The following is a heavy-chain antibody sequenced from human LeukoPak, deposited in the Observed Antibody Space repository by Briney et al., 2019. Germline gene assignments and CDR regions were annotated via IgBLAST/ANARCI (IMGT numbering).Heavy chain of an antibody. CDR1: GFSFINYW. J-gene: IGHJ4*02. D-gene: IGHD2-2*02. Sequence: GGSLRLSCAASGFSFINYWMSWVRQAPGKGLEWVANVNQDGSEIDYVDSLKGRFTFSRDNAKKSLYLQINSLRAEDTAVYYCARDHGYCSSTSCYSEFDYWGQGTLVTVSS. CDR3: ARDHGYCSSTSCYSEFDY. V-gene: IGHV3-7*01. CDR2: VNQDGSEI.